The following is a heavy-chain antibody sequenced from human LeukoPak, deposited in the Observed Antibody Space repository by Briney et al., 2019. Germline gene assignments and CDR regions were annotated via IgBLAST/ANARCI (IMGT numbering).Heavy chain of an antibody. CDR1: GFTFSSYG. J-gene: IGHJ4*02. D-gene: IGHD3-3*01. V-gene: IGHV3-30*18. CDR2: ISYDGSNK. CDR3: AKGALEWLLGIDY. Sequence: GGSLRLSCAASGFTFSSYGMHWVRQAPGKGLEWVEVISYDGSNKYYVDSVEGLFTISRDNSKNTLYLQMNSLRAEDTAVYYCAKGALEWLLGIDYWGQGTLVTVSS.